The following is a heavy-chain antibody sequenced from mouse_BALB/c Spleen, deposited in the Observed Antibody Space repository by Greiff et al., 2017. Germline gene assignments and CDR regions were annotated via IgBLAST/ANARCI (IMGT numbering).Heavy chain of an antibody. CDR3: ARYGSSDYFDY. Sequence: EVKLVESGGGLVKPGGSLKLSCAASGFAFSSYDMSWVRQTPEKRLEWVAYISSGGGSTYYPDTVKGRFTISRDNAKNTLYLQMSSLKSEDTAMYYCARYGSSDYFDYWGQGTTLTVSS. V-gene: IGHV5-12-1*01. D-gene: IGHD1-1*01. J-gene: IGHJ2*01. CDR2: ISSGGGST. CDR1: GFAFSSYD.